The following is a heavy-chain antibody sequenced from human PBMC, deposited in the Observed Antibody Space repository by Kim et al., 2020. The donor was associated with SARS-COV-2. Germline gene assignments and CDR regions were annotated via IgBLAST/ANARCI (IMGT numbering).Heavy chain of an antibody. V-gene: IGHV5-51*01. CDR2: IYPDDSIT. D-gene: IGHD3-16*01. CDR3: ARGGGHYYYGVDV. CDR1: GYNFITYW. J-gene: IGHJ6*02. Sequence: GESLKISCKASGYNFITYWIGWVRQMPGKGLEWMGIIYPDDSITKYSPSFQGQVTISADKSISTAYLQWGSLKASDSAMYYCARGGGHYYYGVDVWGQGTTVTVSS.